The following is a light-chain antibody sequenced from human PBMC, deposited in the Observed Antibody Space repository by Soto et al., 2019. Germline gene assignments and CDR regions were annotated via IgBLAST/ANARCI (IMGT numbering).Light chain of an antibody. V-gene: IGKV3-11*01. J-gene: IGKJ1*01. Sequence: ESVLTQSPATLSLSPGERATLSCRATQSVSNYLAWYQQKPGQAPRLLIYDASNRATGIPARFSGSGSGTDFTLTISSLEPEDFATYYCQVYGISPWTFGQGTKLEI. CDR2: DAS. CDR1: QSVSNY. CDR3: QVYGISPWT.